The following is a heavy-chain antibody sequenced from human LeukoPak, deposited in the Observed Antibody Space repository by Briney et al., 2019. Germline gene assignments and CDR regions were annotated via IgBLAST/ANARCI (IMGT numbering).Heavy chain of an antibody. CDR2: IIPIFGTA. CDR3: VRCRSGWGKIKLDY. Sequence: SVKLSCKASGGTFSSYAISWVRQAPGQGLEWMGGIIPIFGTANYAQKFQGRVTITADESTSTAYMELSSLRSEDTAVYYCVRCRSGWGKIKLDYWGQGTLVTVSS. V-gene: IGHV1-69*13. J-gene: IGHJ4*02. D-gene: IGHD6-19*01. CDR1: GGTFSSYA.